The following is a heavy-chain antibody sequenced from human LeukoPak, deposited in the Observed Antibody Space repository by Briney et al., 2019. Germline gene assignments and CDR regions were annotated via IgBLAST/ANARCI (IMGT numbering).Heavy chain of an antibody. CDR1: GFTFSSYS. V-gene: IGHV3-21*01. D-gene: IGHD3-10*01. J-gene: IGHJ6*03. CDR2: ISSSSSYI. Sequence: GGSLRLSCAASGFTFSSYSMNWVRQAPGKGLEWVSSISSSSSYIYYADSVKGRFTISRDNAKNSLYLQMNSLRAEDTAVYYCARGDRFGSGSYYRVGFYYYYYMDVWGKGTTVTISS. CDR3: ARGDRFGSGSYYRVGFYYYYYMDV.